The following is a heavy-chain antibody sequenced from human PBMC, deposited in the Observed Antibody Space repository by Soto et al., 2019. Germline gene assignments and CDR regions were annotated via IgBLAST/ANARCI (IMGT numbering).Heavy chain of an antibody. CDR2: INPNSGGT. Sequence: ASVKVSCKASGYTFTGYYMHWVRQAPGQGLEWMGWINPNSGGTNYAQKFQGWVTMTRDTSISTAYMELSRLRSDDTAVYYCARGEGCSGGSCPDAFDIWGQGTMVTVSS. V-gene: IGHV1-2*04. CDR3: ARGEGCSGGSCPDAFDI. J-gene: IGHJ3*02. CDR1: GYTFTGYY. D-gene: IGHD2-15*01.